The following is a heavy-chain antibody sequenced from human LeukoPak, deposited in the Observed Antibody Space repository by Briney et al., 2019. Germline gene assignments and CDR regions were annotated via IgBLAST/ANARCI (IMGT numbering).Heavy chain of an antibody. CDR2: IIPIFGTA. CDR1: GGTFSSYA. D-gene: IGHD6-19*01. J-gene: IGHJ4*02. CDR3: ARSSSGGYDFDY. Sequence: SVKVSCKASGGTFSSYAISWVRQAPGQGLEWMGRIIPIFGTANYAQKFQGRVTITTDESTSTAYMELSSLRSEDTAVYYCARSSSGGYDFDYGGQEPLVTVSS. V-gene: IGHV1-69*05.